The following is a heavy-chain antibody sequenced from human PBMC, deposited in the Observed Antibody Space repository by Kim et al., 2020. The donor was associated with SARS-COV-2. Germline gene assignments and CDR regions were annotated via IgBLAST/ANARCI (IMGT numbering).Heavy chain of an antibody. CDR1: GFTFSTSP. CDR3: AKGVINSGFDY. J-gene: IGHJ4*02. CDR2: ISWDGTRT. D-gene: IGHD1-26*01. Sequence: GGSLRLSCVASGFTFSTSPMGWVRQAPGKGLEWVSRISWDGTRTYYADSVKGRVTMSSEKSKNMLYLHMNSLRVEDTAVYYCAKGVINSGFDYWGQGTQVTVSS. V-gene: IGHV3-23*01.